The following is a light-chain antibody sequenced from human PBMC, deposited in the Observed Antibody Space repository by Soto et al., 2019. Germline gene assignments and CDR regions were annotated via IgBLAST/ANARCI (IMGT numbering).Light chain of an antibody. J-gene: IGKJ5*01. CDR2: RTS. CDR3: QQYNEWPIT. CDR1: QSVGSL. V-gene: IGKV3-15*01. Sequence: EIVLTQSPATLSVSPGEGATLSCRASQSVGSLLAWYQQKPGQAPRLLIYRTSYRATGVSGSFSGSGSGTEFTLTITSLQSEDFAVYYSQQYNEWPITFGQGTRLEIK.